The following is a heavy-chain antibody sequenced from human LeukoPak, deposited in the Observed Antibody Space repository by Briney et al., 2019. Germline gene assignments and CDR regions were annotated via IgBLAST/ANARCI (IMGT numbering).Heavy chain of an antibody. CDR2: MNPNSGGT. CDR1: GYPFTTYD. D-gene: IGHD5-18*01. V-gene: IGHV1-8*01. CDR3: ARHPPGYTSGALDY. Sequence: ASVKVSCKASGYPFTTYDINWVRQAPGQGLEWVAWMNPNSGGTVYAQKFQGRVTLARDTSIGTAYMELNSLRSEDTAVYYCARHPPGYTSGALDYWGQGTLVTVSS. J-gene: IGHJ4*02.